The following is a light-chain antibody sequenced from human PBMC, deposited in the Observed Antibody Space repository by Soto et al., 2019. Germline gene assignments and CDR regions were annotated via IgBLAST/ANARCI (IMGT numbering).Light chain of an antibody. Sequence: QSALTQPASVSGSPGQSIAISCTGNSSGVGAFNLVSWYQQHPGRAPKLIIYEVNKRPSGISSRFSASKSGNTASLTISGLQADDEADYYGYSFDGFNTQFGGGTKLTVL. CDR2: EVN. V-gene: IGLV2-23*02. J-gene: IGLJ2*01. CDR1: SSGVGAFNL. CDR3: YSFDGFNTQ.